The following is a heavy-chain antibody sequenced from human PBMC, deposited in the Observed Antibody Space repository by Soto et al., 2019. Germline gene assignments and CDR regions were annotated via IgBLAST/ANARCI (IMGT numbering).Heavy chain of an antibody. D-gene: IGHD5-12*01. V-gene: IGHV3-21*01. CDR3: ARTGRVEMATMARYFDL. J-gene: IGHJ2*01. CDR1: GFTFSSYS. Sequence: EVQLVESGGGLVKPGGSLRLSCAASGFTFSSYSMNWVRQAPGKGLEWVSSISSSSSYIYYADSVKGRFTISRDNAKNSLYLQMNSLRAEDTAVYYCARTGRVEMATMARYFDLWGRGTLVTVSP. CDR2: ISSSSSYI.